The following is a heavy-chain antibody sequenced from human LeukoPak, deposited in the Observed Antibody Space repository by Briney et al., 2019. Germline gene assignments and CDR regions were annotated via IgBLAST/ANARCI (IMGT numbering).Heavy chain of an antibody. V-gene: IGHV3-66*02. D-gene: IGHD3-10*01. J-gene: IGHJ4*02. CDR1: GFTVSSNY. CDR2: IYIGGRT. CDR3: ARKELELGRSFDY. Sequence: GGSLRLSCAASGFTVSSNYMSWVRQAPGKGPEWVSVIYIGGRTYYADPVKGRFTISRDNSKNTLYLQMNSLRAEDTAVYYCARKELELGRSFDYWGQGTLVTVSS.